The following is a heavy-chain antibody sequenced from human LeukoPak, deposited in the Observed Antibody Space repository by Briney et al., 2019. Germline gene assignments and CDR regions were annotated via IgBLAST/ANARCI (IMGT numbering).Heavy chain of an antibody. D-gene: IGHD3-3*01. Sequence: ASVKVSCKASGGTFSSYAISWVRQAPGQGLEWMGGIIPIFGTANYAQKFQGRVTITADESTSTAYMELSSLRSEDTAVYYCASSPSYHFWSGYYEPDYWGQGTLVTVSS. CDR3: ASSPSYHFWSGYYEPDY. CDR1: GGTFSSYA. J-gene: IGHJ4*02. CDR2: IIPIFGTA. V-gene: IGHV1-69*13.